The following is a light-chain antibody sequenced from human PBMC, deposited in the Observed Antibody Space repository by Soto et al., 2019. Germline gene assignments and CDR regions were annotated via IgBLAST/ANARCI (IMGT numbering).Light chain of an antibody. J-gene: IGKJ5*01. CDR1: QSVGTS. V-gene: IGKV3-11*01. CDR2: DVS. CDR3: QQRSNWPIT. Sequence: EIVMTQSPATLSVPPGERATLSCRASQSVGTSLAWYQQKPGQAPSLLISDVSNRATGIPARFSGSGSGTDFTLTISSLEPEDFAVYYCQQRSNWPITFGQGTRLEIK.